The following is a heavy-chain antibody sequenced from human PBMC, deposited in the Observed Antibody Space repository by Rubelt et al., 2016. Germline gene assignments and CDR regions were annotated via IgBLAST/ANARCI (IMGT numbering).Heavy chain of an antibody. D-gene: IGHD4-17*01. CDR2: INPSGGST. Sequence: QVQLLQSGPEVQKPGASVKVSCKASGYTFTNNYMHWVRQAPGHGLEWMGMINPSGGSTTYAQKFQGRVTMTRDTSTTTFYMELSSLRSEDTAVYYCARGLNYGDYSDFWGQGTPVTVSS. J-gene: IGHJ4*02. CDR3: ARGLNYGDYSDF. CDR1: GYTFTNNY. V-gene: IGHV1-46*01.